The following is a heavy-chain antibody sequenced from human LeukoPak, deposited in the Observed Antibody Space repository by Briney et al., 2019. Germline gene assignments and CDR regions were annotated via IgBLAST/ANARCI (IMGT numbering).Heavy chain of an antibody. CDR2: INPSGGST. D-gene: IGHD3-9*01. J-gene: IGHJ3*02. V-gene: IGHV1-46*03. CDR1: GYTFTSYY. CDR3: AVDYDILTGPTGAFDI. Sequence: ASVKVSCKASGYTFTSYYMHWVRQAPGQGLEWMGIINPSGGSTSYAQKFQGRVTITRNTSISTAYMELSSLRSEDTAVYYCAVDYDILTGPTGAFDIWGQGTMVTVSS.